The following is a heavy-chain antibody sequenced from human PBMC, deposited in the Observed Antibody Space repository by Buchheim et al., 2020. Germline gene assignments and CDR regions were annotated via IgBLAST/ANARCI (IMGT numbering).Heavy chain of an antibody. CDR1: GFSLSTSGVG. CDR2: IYWDDDK. V-gene: IGHV2-5*02. D-gene: IGHD5-12*01. Sequence: QITLKESGPTLVKPTQTLTLTCTFSGFSLSTSGVGVGWIRQPPGKALEWLALIYWDDDKRYSPSLTSRHTITKEPSKTKVVLTVINMDPVDTATDYCAHCSPQGGVYSGYVPFYPWGQGTL. J-gene: IGHJ5*02. CDR3: AHCSPQGGVYSGYVPFYP.